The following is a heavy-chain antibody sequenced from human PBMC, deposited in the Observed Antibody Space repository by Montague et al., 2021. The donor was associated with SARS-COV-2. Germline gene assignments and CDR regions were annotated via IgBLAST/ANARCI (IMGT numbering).Heavy chain of an antibody. CDR2: ISWNSGSI. D-gene: IGHD2-2*02. CDR3: AKLASYTDY. J-gene: IGHJ4*02. V-gene: IGHV3-9*01. Sequence: SLRLSCAASGFTFDDYAMHWVRQAPGKGLEWGSGISWNSGSIGYADSVKGRFTISRDNAKNSLYLQMNSLRAEDTALYYCAKLASYTDYWGQGTLVTVSS. CDR1: GFTFDDYA.